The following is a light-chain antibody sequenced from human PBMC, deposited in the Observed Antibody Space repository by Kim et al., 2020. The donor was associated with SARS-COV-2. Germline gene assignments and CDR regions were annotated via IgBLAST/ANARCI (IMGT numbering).Light chain of an antibody. CDR2: EDN. V-gene: IGLV6-57*03. CDR3: QSYDSSNRV. J-gene: IGLJ3*02. CDR1: SGSSARNY. Sequence: GKTVTISCTRSSGSSARNYVQWYQQRPGSAPTTVIYEDNQRPSGVPDRFSGSIDSSSNSASLTISGLKTEDEADYYCQSYDSSNRVFGGGTQLTVL.